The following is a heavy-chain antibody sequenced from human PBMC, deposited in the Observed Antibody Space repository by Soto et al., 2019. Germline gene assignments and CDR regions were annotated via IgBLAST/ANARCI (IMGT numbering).Heavy chain of an antibody. CDR3: AKIGGAAAGTWYYYGMDV. Sequence: GGSLRLSCAASGFTFSSYAMGWVRQAPGKGLEWVSAISGSGGSTYYADSVKGRFTISRDNSKNTLYLQMNSLRAEDTAVYYCAKIGGAAAGTWYYYGMDVWGQGTTVTVSS. CDR1: GFTFSSYA. CDR2: ISGSGGST. J-gene: IGHJ6*02. V-gene: IGHV3-23*01. D-gene: IGHD6-13*01.